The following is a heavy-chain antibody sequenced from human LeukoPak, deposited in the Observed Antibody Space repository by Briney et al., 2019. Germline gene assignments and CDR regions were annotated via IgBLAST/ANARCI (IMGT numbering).Heavy chain of an antibody. V-gene: IGHV1-2*02. CDR3: ATGDIVVVTSFDY. CDR2: INPNSGGT. D-gene: IGHD2-21*02. J-gene: IGHJ4*02. CDR1: GYTFTGYY. Sequence: ASVKVSCKASGYTFTGYYMHWVRQAPGQGLEWMGWINPNSGGTNYAQKFQGRVTMTRDTSISTAYMELSRLRSDDTAVYYCATGDIVVVTSFDYWGQGTLVTVSS.